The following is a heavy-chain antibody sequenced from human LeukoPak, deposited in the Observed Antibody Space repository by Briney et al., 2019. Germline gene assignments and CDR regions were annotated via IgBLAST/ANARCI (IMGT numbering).Heavy chain of an antibody. CDR3: ARERDSYDYVRRPFFDY. J-gene: IGHJ4*02. CDR1: GGSISSSSYY. Sequence: SETLSLTCTVSGGSISSSSYYWGWIRQPPGKGLEWIGSIYYSGSTYYNPSLKSRVTISVDTSKNQFSLKLSSVTAADTAVYYCARERDSYDYVRRPFFDYWGQGTLVTVSS. D-gene: IGHD3-16*01. CDR2: IYYSGST. V-gene: IGHV4-39*07.